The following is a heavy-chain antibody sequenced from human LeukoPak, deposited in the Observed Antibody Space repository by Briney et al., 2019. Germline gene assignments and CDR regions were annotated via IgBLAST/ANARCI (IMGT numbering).Heavy chain of an antibody. CDR3: ARVRLGSSLDY. V-gene: IGHV3-74*01. J-gene: IGHJ4*02. Sequence: GGSLRLSCAASGFTFSKYWMLWVRQAPGKGLESVSRINTDGTVTTYADSVKGRFTVSRDNVDNTMFLQMNSVRDEDTAVYYCARVRLGSSLDYWGQGTLVTVSS. CDR1: GFTFSKYW. D-gene: IGHD2-2*01. CDR2: INTDGTVT.